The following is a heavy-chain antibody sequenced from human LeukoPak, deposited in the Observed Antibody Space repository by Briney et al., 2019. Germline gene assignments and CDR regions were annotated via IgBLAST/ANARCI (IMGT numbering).Heavy chain of an antibody. CDR1: RGTFSSYA. CDR2: IIPIFGTA. V-gene: IGHV1-69*13. Sequence: SVKVSCKASRGTFSSYAISWVRQAPGQGLEWMGGIIPIFGTANYAQKFQGRVTITADESTSTAYMELSSLRSEDTAVYYCARSETRYHDKHDYGDYYFDYWGQGTLVTVSS. CDR3: ARSETRYHDKHDYGDYYFDY. D-gene: IGHD4-17*01. J-gene: IGHJ4*02.